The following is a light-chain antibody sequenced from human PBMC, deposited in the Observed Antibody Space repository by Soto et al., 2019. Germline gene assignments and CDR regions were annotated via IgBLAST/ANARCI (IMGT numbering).Light chain of an antibody. Sequence: ETVMTQSPATLSVSPGEGATLSCRASQSVGSNLAWYQQRPVQAPRLLIYGASTRATGIPARFSGSGSGTEFTLTISGLQSEDFAVYYCQQYNNWPPHTFGQGTKLEIK. J-gene: IGKJ2*01. V-gene: IGKV3-15*01. CDR1: QSVGSN. CDR3: QQYNNWPPHT. CDR2: GAS.